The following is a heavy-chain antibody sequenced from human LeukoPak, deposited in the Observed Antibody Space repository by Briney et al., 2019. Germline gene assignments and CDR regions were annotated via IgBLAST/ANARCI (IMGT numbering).Heavy chain of an antibody. V-gene: IGHV4-39*07. J-gene: IGHJ4*02. Sequence: PSETLSLTCTVSGDSISSRNYFWGWIRQPPGKGLEWIGSLYYSGSTYYNPSLKSRVTISVDTSKNQFSLKLSSVTAADTAVYYCARVRGGSSWYFEADYWGQGTLVTVSS. CDR3: ARVRGGSSWYFEADY. D-gene: IGHD6-13*01. CDR1: GDSISSRNYF. CDR2: LYYSGST.